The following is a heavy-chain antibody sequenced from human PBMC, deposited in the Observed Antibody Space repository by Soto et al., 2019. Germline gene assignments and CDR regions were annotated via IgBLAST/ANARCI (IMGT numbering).Heavy chain of an antibody. CDR1: GDTSGNFA. V-gene: IGHV1-69*06. CDR3: ATESGHYQSSGQSWLDP. D-gene: IGHD3-3*01. Sequence: QVHLVQSGAEVKKPESSVKVSCKASGDTSGNFAMTWVRQAPGQGLEWMGGIIPIFGTTNSAQKFQGRVTFTADKSARTAYMELDSLTSEDTAVYYCATESGHYQSSGQSWLDPWGQGTLITVSS. CDR2: IIPIFGTT. J-gene: IGHJ5*02.